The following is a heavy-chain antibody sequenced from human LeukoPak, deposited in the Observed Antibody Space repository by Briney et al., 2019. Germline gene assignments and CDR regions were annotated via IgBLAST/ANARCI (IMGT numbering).Heavy chain of an antibody. CDR2: ITNSGTTI. CDR3: AREYCSGGSCYYWAMGYYYGMDV. Sequence: GGSLRLSCAASGFTFSSYSMNWVRQAPGKGLEWVAYITNSGTTIYYSDSVKGRFTISRDNAKNSLYLQMNSLRAEDTAVYYCAREYCSGGSCYYWAMGYYYGMDVWGQGTTVTVSS. CDR1: GFTFSSYS. J-gene: IGHJ6*02. V-gene: IGHV3-48*04. D-gene: IGHD2-15*01.